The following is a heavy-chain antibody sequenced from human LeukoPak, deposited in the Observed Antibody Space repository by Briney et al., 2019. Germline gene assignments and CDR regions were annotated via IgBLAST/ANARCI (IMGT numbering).Heavy chain of an antibody. J-gene: IGHJ4*02. V-gene: IGHV3-23*01. CDR1: GFTFSSYA. CDR3: AKDSIQLWYTPLWRY. D-gene: IGHD5-18*01. Sequence: GGSLRLSCAASGFTFSSYAMSWVRQAPGKGLEWVSAISGSGGSTYYADSVKGRFTISRDNPKNTLYLQMNSLRAEDTAVYYCAKDSIQLWYTPLWRYWGQGTLVTVSS. CDR2: ISGSGGST.